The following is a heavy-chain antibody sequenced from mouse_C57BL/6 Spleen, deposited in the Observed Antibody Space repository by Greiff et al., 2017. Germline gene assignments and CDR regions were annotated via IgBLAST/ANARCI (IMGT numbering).Heavy chain of an antibody. CDR2: IYPGDGDT. J-gene: IGHJ4*01. V-gene: IGHV1-82*01. CDR1: GYAFSSSW. Sequence: VQLQQSGPELVKPGASVKISCKASGYAFSSSWMNWVKQRPGKGLEWIGRIYPGDGDTNYNGKFKGKATLTADKSSSTAYMQLSSLTSEDSAVYFCASPGYYAMDYWGQGTSVTVSS. CDR3: ASPGYYAMDY. D-gene: IGHD4-1*01.